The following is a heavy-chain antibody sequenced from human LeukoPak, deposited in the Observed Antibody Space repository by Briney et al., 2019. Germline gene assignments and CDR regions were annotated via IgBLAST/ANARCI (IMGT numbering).Heavy chain of an antibody. D-gene: IGHD3-22*01. Sequence: GGSLSLSCAASGFTFSSYEMNWVRQAPGKGLEWVSYISSSGSTIYYADSVKGRFTISRDNAKNSLYLQMNSLRAEDTAVYYCATPGGLTYYYDSSGYTLDYWGQGTLVTASS. CDR2: ISSSGSTI. J-gene: IGHJ4*02. V-gene: IGHV3-48*03. CDR1: GFTFSSYE. CDR3: ATPGGLTYYYDSSGYTLDY.